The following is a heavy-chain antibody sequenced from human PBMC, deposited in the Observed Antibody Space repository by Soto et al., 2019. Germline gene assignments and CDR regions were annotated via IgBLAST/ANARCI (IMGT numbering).Heavy chain of an antibody. Sequence: ASVKVSCKASGYTFSTYGISWVRQAPGQGLEWMGWISGHNGNKNYAQKLQGRVNMTTDTSTSTAYMELRSLRSDDTAVYYCATDWGVGATSTWFDPWGQGTLVTVSS. J-gene: IGHJ5*02. D-gene: IGHD1-26*01. CDR1: GYTFSTYG. CDR2: ISGHNGNK. CDR3: ATDWGVGATSTWFDP. V-gene: IGHV1-18*01.